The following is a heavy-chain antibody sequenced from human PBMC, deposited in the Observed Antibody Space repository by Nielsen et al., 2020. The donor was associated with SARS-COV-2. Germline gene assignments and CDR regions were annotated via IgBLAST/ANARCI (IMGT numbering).Heavy chain of an antibody. J-gene: IGHJ6*02. D-gene: IGHD4-17*01. Sequence: GESLKISCTASGFSFSSYGMNWVRQGPGKGLEWVATTNPDGSENYYVESVKGRFTISRDNARSALYLQMNSLRGEDSAIYYCARDYGDFRDYYYGMDVWGQGTTVTVSS. CDR3: ARDYGDFRDYYYGMDV. CDR1: GFSFSSYG. CDR2: TNPDGSEN. V-gene: IGHV3-7*05.